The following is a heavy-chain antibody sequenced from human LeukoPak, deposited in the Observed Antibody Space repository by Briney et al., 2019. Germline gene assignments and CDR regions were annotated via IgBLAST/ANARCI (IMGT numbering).Heavy chain of an antibody. D-gene: IGHD6-13*01. J-gene: IGHJ6*02. CDR3: AKTLTGPYIAAADYYYYYGMDV. CDR1: GFTFDDYA. Sequence: GGSLRLSCAASGFTFDDYAMHWVRQAPGKGLEWVSLISGDGGSTYYADSVKGRFTISRDNSKNSLYLQMKSLRTEDTALYYCAKTLTGPYIAAADYYYYYGMDVWGQGTTVTVSS. CDR2: ISGDGGST. V-gene: IGHV3-43*02.